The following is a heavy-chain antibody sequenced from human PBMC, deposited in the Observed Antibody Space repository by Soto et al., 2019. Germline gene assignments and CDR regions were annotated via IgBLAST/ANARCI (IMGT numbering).Heavy chain of an antibody. CDR1: GDTIGTGCCT. CDR3: AWETYGDYVVYFEP. D-gene: IGHD3-9*01. Sequence: SETLSLTCSVSGDTIGTGCCTWSWNRQQPGKAMKWSGHTYHSRKPYNNPSLKSRVIISVDRSKNQFSLKVRSVTAAVMAVYYCAWETYGDYVVYFEPWGQGLQVTVSS. J-gene: IGHJ5*02. CDR2: TYHSRKP. V-gene: IGHV4-30-2*01.